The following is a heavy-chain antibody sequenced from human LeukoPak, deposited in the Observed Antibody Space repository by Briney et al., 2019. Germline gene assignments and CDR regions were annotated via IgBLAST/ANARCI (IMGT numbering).Heavy chain of an antibody. CDR3: ARHSYYYDSSGYHYYFDY. V-gene: IGHV4-39*01. Sequence: PSETLSLTCTVSGGSISSHNYYWGWIRQPPGKGLEWIGNIYYSGTTYYTPSLKSRVTISVDTSKNQFSLKLTSVTAADTAVYYCARHSYYYDSSGYHYYFDYWGQGTLVTVSS. CDR2: IYYSGTT. D-gene: IGHD3-22*01. J-gene: IGHJ4*02. CDR1: GGSISSHNYY.